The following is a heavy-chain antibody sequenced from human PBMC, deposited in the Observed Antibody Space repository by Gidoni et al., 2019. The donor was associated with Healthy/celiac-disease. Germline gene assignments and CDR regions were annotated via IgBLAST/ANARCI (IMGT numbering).Heavy chain of an antibody. D-gene: IGHD4-17*01. J-gene: IGHJ3*02. Sequence: EVQLVESGGGLIQPGGSLRLSCAASGFTVSSNYMSWVRQAPGKGLEWVSVIYSGGSTYYADSVKCRFTISRDNSKNTLYLQMNSLRAEDTAVYYCASGEMTTVFIREPSNAFDIWGQGTMVTVSS. CDR2: IYSGGST. CDR3: ASGEMTTVFIREPSNAFDI. CDR1: GFTVSSNY. V-gene: IGHV3-53*01.